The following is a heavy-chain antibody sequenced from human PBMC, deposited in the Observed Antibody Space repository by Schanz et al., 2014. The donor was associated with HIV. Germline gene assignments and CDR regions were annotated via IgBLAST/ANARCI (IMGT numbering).Heavy chain of an antibody. CDR3: AIRTPMISFGAFDT. CDR2: ISAGVGTA. CDR1: GFTFSSYG. D-gene: IGHD3-16*01. Sequence: VQLVESGGGVVQPGRSLRLSCAASGFTFSSYGMSWVRQAPGKGLEWVSTISAGVGTASYADSVKGRFTISRDNSKKMLFLQMNRLRAEDTAVYYCAIRTPMISFGAFDTWGRGTMVTVSS. J-gene: IGHJ3*02. V-gene: IGHV3-23*04.